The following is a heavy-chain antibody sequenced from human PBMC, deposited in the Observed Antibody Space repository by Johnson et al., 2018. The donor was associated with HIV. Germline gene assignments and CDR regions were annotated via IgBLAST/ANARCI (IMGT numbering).Heavy chain of an antibody. V-gene: IGHV3-11*04. D-gene: IGHD5-18*01. CDR3: ARDVDTVGDTGALDI. CDR2: ISSSGSTI. Sequence: QVQLVESGGGLVKPGGSLRLSCAASGFTFSDYYMSWIRQAPGKGLEWVSYISSSGSTIYYADSVKGRFTIPRDNAKNSLYRQRNSLRLEEPAVYFCARDVDTVGDTGALDIWGQGTMVTVAS. CDR1: GFTFSDYY. J-gene: IGHJ3*02.